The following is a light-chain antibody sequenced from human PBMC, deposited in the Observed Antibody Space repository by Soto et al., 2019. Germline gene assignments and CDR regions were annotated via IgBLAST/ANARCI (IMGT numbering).Light chain of an antibody. J-gene: IGKJ4*01. Sequence: EIVLTQSPATLSLSPGERATLSCRAMQSISSHLAWYQQQPGQAPRLLIYGSSNRDTGIPARLSGRGSGTDVTLTISSLESEDFAVYYCQQRINWPLTFGGGTKVEIK. CDR1: QSISSH. CDR2: GSS. CDR3: QQRINWPLT. V-gene: IGKV3-11*01.